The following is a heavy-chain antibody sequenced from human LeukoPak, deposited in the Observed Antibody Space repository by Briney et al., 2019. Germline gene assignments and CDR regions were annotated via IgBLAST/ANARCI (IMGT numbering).Heavy chain of an antibody. D-gene: IGHD3-9*01. V-gene: IGHV1-2*04. CDR3: ARVYYDILTGSNWFDP. Sequence: ASVKVSCKASGYTFTGYYMHWVRQAPGQGLEWMGWINPNSGGTNYAQKFQGWVTMTRDTSISTAYMELSRLRSDDTAVYYCARVYYDILTGSNWFDPWGQGTLVTVSS. CDR2: INPNSGGT. J-gene: IGHJ5*02. CDR1: GYTFTGYY.